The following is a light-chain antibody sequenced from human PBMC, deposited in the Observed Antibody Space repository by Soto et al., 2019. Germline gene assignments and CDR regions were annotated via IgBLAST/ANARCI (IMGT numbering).Light chain of an antibody. V-gene: IGKV3-11*01. CDR1: QSVSTY. CDR3: QQRSNRPPIT. Sequence: EIVLTQSPATLSLSPGERATLSCRASQSVSTYLAWYQQKPGQAPRLLIYDASNRASGIPARFSGSGSGTDFTLTIISVKPEDFAVSYCQQRSNRPPITFGGGTKVEIK. CDR2: DAS. J-gene: IGKJ4*01.